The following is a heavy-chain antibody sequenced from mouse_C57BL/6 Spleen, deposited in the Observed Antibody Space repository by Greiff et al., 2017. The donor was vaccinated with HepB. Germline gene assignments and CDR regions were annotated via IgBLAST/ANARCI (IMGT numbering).Heavy chain of an antibody. D-gene: IGHD1-1*01. V-gene: IGHV5-4*01. J-gene: IGHJ1*03. Sequence: EVQVVESGGGLVKPGGSLKLSCAASGFTFSSYAMSWVRQTPEKRLEWVATISDGGSYTYYPDNVKGRFTISRDNAKNNLYLQMSHLKSEDTAMYYCARPPYYGSSSYWYFDVWGTGTTVTVSS. CDR2: ISDGGSYT. CDR3: ARPPYYGSSSYWYFDV. CDR1: GFTFSSYA.